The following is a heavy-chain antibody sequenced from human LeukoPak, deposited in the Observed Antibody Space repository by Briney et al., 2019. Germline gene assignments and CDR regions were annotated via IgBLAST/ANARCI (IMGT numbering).Heavy chain of an antibody. D-gene: IGHD3-10*01. CDR1: GFTLSIDY. CDR2: IYSGGST. Sequence: GGSLRLSCAASGFTLSIDYMNWVRQAPGKGLEWVSIIYSGGSTYYADSVKGRFTISRDNSKNTLYLQMNSLRAEDTAVYYCARNYYGSGSRASVITGQGTMVTVSS. J-gene: IGHJ3*02. CDR3: ARNYYGSGSRASVI. V-gene: IGHV3-53*01.